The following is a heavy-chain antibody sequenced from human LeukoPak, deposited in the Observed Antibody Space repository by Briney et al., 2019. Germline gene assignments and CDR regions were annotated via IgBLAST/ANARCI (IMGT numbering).Heavy chain of an antibody. CDR2: IYYSGST. J-gene: IGHJ4*02. CDR3: ARNPPGTIHFDY. V-gene: IGHV4-31*03. Sequence: PSQTLSLTCTVSGGSISSGGYYWSWIRQHPGKGLEWIGYIYYSGSTYYNPSLKSRVTISVDTSKNQFSLKLSSVTAADTAVYYCARNPPGTIHFDYWGQGTLVTVSS. CDR1: GGSISSGGYY. D-gene: IGHD3-3*01.